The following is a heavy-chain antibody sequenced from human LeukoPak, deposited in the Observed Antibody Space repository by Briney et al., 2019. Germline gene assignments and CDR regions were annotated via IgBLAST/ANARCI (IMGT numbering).Heavy chain of an antibody. D-gene: IGHD3-22*01. V-gene: IGHV3-21*01. CDR3: ARDGPIYYDASGYSY. CDR1: GFTFSSYS. J-gene: IGHJ4*02. Sequence: GGSLRLSCAASGFTFSSYSMNWVRQAPGKGLEWVSSISSSSSYIYYADSVKGRFTISRDNAKNSLYLQMSSLRAEDTAVYYCARDGPIYYDASGYSYWGQGTLVTVSS. CDR2: ISSSSSYI.